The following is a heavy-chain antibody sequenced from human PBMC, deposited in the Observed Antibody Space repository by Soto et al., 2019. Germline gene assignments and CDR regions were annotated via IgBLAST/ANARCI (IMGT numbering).Heavy chain of an antibody. J-gene: IGHJ3*02. CDR3: AREHDAWSLHAFDI. V-gene: IGHV1-3*01. CDR1: GYTFTSYA. D-gene: IGHD3-16*01. CDR2: IHSGNGNT. Sequence: QVQLVQSGAEVKKPGASEKVFCKASGYTFTSYARQWVRQAPGQRLEWVGWIHSGNGNTKYSQKFLDRVTIIRDTSANTVYMQLSGLRSEDTAVYYCAREHDAWSLHAFDIWGQGTRVTISS.